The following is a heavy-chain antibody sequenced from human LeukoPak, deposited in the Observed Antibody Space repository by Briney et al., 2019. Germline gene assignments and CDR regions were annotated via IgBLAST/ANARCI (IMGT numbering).Heavy chain of an antibody. V-gene: IGHV4-59*01. CDR2: IHYSETT. Sequence: SETLSLTCTVSGGPIRTYYWSWIRQPPGKGLEWIGNIHYSETTNFNPSLKSRVAISVDTSKNQFSLKMTSVTAADTAVYYCARVSAAGMDFHYGMVVWGQGTTVLVSS. CDR3: ARVSAAGMDFHYGMVV. D-gene: IGHD6-13*01. J-gene: IGHJ6*02. CDR1: GGPIRTYY.